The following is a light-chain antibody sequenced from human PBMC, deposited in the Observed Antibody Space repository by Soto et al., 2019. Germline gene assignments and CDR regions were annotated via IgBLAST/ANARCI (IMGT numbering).Light chain of an antibody. CDR1: QSVSSY. V-gene: IGKV3-11*01. J-gene: IGKJ3*01. Sequence: EIVWTQSPATLSLSPGERATLSCRASQSVSSYLAWYQQKPGQAPGLLIYDASNRATGIPARFSGSGSGTDFTLTISRLEPEDFAVYYCQQRSNWPFGPGTKVDI. CDR3: QQRSNWP. CDR2: DAS.